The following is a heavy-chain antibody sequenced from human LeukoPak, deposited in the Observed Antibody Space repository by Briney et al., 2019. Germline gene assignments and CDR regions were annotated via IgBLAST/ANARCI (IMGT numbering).Heavy chain of an antibody. V-gene: IGHV3-30*18. J-gene: IGHJ4*02. CDR3: AKDGQAVGEYYFDY. CDR2: ISYDGGKK. Sequence: PGGSLRLSCAASGFTFSGSDMHWVRQAPGKGLEWVATISYDGGKKSYAAAVQGRFTVSRDNPVNTLNLQMNSLRVEDTALYYCAKDGQAVGEYYFDYWGQGTLVTVSS. CDR1: GFTFSGSD. D-gene: IGHD6-19*01.